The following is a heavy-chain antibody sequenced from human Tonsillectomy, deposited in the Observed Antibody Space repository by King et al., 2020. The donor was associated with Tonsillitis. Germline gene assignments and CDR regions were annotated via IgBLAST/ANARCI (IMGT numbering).Heavy chain of an antibody. J-gene: IGHJ3*02. Sequence: QLQESGPGLVKPSQTLSLTCTVSGGSISSGGYYWSWIRQHPGKGLEYIGFIYYRGSTYYNPSLSNRVSISVDTSKNQFSLKLRSVTAADTAVYYCARDSIGYSYGEGAFDIWGQGTMVTVSS. CDR1: GGSISSGGYY. D-gene: IGHD5-18*01. V-gene: IGHV4-31*03. CDR3: ARDSIGYSYGEGAFDI. CDR2: IYYRGST.